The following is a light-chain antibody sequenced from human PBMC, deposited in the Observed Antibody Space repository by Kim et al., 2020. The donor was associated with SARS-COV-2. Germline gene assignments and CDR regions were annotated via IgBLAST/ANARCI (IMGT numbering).Light chain of an antibody. J-gene: IGLJ1*01. Sequence: QSALTQPASVSGFPGQSITISCTGTSSDVGGYNYVSWYQQHPGKAPKVMIYDVSKRPSGVSNRFSGSKSGNTASLTISGLQAEDEADYYCSSYTSSSTYVFGTGTKVTVL. CDR3: SSYTSSSTYV. CDR1: SSDVGGYNY. V-gene: IGLV2-14*01. CDR2: DVS.